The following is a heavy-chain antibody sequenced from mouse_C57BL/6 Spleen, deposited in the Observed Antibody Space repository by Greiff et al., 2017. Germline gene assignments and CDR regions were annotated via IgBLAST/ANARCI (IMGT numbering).Heavy chain of an antibody. CDR1: GFTFSSYG. CDR2: ISSGGSYT. D-gene: IGHD1-1*01. V-gene: IGHV5-6*02. Sequence: EVKLVESGGDLVKPGGSLKLSCAASGFTFSSYGMSWVRQTPDKRLEWVATISSGGSYTYYPDSVKGRFTISRDNAKNTLYLQMSSLKSEDTAMYYCTRHHYYGSSYDYWGKGTTLTVSS. CDR3: TRHHYYGSSYDY. J-gene: IGHJ2*01.